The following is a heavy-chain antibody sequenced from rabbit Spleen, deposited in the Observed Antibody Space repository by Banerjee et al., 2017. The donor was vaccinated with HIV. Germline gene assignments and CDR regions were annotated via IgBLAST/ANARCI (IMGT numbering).Heavy chain of an antibody. V-gene: IGHV1S43*01. CDR2: IYAARGTT. CDR3: ARAIVPWLGLTRLDL. D-gene: IGHD4-1*01. Sequence: QEQLVESGGGLVKPEGSLKLTCKASGIDFTKYYISWVRQAPGKGLEWIGIIYAARGTTDYASWVNGRFTISSDNAQSTVDLKMTSLTAADTATYFCARAIVPWLGLTRLDLWGPGTLVTVS. J-gene: IGHJ3*01. CDR1: GIDFTKYY.